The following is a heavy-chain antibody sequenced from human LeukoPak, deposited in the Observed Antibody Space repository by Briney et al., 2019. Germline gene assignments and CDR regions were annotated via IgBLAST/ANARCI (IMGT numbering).Heavy chain of an antibody. CDR3: ASAGLTYGSGSYFVY. CDR1: GFSVSSNY. J-gene: IGHJ4*02. V-gene: IGHV3-7*03. CDR2: IKQDGSEK. Sequence: GGSLRLSCAASGFSVSSNYMSWVRQAPGKGLEWVANIKQDGSEKYYVDSVKGRFTISRDNAKNSVCLQMNSLRAEDTALYYCASAGLTYGSGSYFVYWGQGTLVTVSS. D-gene: IGHD3-10*01.